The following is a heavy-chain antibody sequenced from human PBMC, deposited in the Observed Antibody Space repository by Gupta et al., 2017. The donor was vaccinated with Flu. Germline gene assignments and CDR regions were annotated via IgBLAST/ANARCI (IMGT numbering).Heavy chain of an antibody. D-gene: IGHD6-6*01. CDR3: ANYEAARDYYYYYYMDV. Sequence: GKGLEWVSAISGSGGSTYYADSVKGRFTISRDNSKNTLYLQMNSLRAEDTAVYYCANYEAARDYYYYYYMDVWGKGTTVTVSS. V-gene: IGHV3-23*01. CDR2: ISGSGGST. J-gene: IGHJ6*03.